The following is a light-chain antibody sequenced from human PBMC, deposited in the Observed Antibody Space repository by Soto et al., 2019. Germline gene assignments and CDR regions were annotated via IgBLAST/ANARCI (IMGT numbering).Light chain of an antibody. CDR3: CSDAPSTTLKV. CDR1: SSDVGSDNL. CDR2: EGT. V-gene: IGLV2-23*01. J-gene: IGLJ3*02. Sequence: QSALTQPASVSGSPGQSITISCTGTSSDVGSDNLVSWYQQHPGKAPKLMIYEGTRRPSGVSNRFSGSKSGNTASLTISGLQAEDEADYYCCSDAPSTTLKVFGGGTKLTVL.